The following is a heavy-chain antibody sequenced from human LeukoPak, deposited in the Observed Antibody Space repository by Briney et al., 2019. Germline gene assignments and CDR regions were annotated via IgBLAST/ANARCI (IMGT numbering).Heavy chain of an antibody. Sequence: GGSLRLSCATSGFTFNNYNMNWVRQAPGRALEWVSSITSSGTYIFYADSVKGRFTISRDNAKNSLYLQMNSLGPEDTAVYYCARDRGDGDTFYYYMDVWGKGTTVTVSS. CDR2: ITSSGTYI. V-gene: IGHV3-21*01. J-gene: IGHJ6*03. CDR1: GFTFNNYN. D-gene: IGHD3-10*01. CDR3: ARDRGDGDTFYYYMDV.